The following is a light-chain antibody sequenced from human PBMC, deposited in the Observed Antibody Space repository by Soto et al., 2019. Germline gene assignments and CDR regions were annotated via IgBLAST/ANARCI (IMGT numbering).Light chain of an antibody. CDR1: SSDIGGYNY. V-gene: IGLV2-14*01. Sequence: QSVLTQPASVSESPGQSITISCAGTSSDIGGYNYVSWYQQHLDKAPKLMIYGVTNRPSGVSDRFSGSKSGNTASLTISGLQAEDEADYYCTSYTSSSTYVFGTGTKVTVL. CDR3: TSYTSSSTYV. CDR2: GVT. J-gene: IGLJ1*01.